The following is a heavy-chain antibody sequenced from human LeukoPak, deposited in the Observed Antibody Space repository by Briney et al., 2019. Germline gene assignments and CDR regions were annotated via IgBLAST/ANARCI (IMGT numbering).Heavy chain of an antibody. Sequence: HSARSLRLSCAASGFTFSSYAMHWVRQAPGKGLEWVAVISYDGSNKYYADSVKGRVSITRDKSKNTMNLQMNSLRPEDTAVDYCASAIYVQLERGAFCSWGQGIMVTVSS. CDR2: ISYDGSNK. V-gene: IGHV3-30*04. CDR3: ASAIYVQLERGAFCS. D-gene: IGHD1-1*01. J-gene: IGHJ3*02. CDR1: GFTFSSYA.